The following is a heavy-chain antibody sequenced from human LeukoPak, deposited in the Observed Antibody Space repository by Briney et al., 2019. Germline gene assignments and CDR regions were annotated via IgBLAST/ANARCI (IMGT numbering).Heavy chain of an antibody. CDR1: GGTFSSYA. Sequence: VASVKVSCKASGGTFSSYAISWVRQAPGQGLEWMGGIIPIFGTANYAQKFQGRVTITADKSTSTAYMELSSLRSEDTAVYYCAREGRAGSAYHTHFDYWGQGTLVTVPS. J-gene: IGHJ4*02. D-gene: IGHD3-3*01. CDR3: AREGRAGSAYHTHFDY. CDR2: IIPIFGTA. V-gene: IGHV1-69*06.